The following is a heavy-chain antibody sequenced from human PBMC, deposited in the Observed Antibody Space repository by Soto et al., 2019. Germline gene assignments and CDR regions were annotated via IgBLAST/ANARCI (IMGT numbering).Heavy chain of an antibody. D-gene: IGHD1-26*01. J-gene: IGHJ3*02. CDR3: ARDRWVGANTDAYDI. V-gene: IGHV1-18*01. CDR2: IGTYHGNT. Sequence: QVQLVQSGAEVKKPGASVKVSCKASGYAFTSFGITWVRQAPGQGLEWMGWIGTYHGNTNYAQKLQGRVTMTRDTSTTTAHMELRSLTSDDTAVYYCARDRWVGANTDAYDIWGQGTMVTVSS. CDR1: GYAFTSFG.